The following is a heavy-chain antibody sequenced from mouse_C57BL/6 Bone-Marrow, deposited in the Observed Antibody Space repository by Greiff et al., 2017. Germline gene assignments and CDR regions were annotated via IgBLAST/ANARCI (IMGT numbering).Heavy chain of an antibody. Sequence: VQLQESGPELVKPGASVKLSCTASGYTFTSYDINWVKQRPGQGLEWIGWIDPRDGSTKYNEKFKGKATLTVDTSSSTADMELHSLTSEYSAVSFCARDYGSSYWCFDVWGAGTTVTVSS. J-gene: IGHJ1*01. V-gene: IGHV1-85*01. CDR1: GYTFTSYD. CDR3: ARDYGSSYWCFDV. D-gene: IGHD1-1*01. CDR2: IDPRDGST.